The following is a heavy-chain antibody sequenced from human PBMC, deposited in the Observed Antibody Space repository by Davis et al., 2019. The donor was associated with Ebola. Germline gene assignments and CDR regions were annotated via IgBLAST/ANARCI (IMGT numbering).Heavy chain of an antibody. CDR2: INPSGGST. CDR1: GYTFTSYY. J-gene: IGHJ5*02. CDR3: ARPYCSSTSCYSNWFDP. V-gene: IGHV1-46*01. D-gene: IGHD2-2*01. Sequence: ASVKVSCKASGYTFTSYYMHWVRQAPGQGLEWMGIINPSGGSTSYAQKFQGRVTMTRDTSTSTVYMELSSLRSEDTAVYYCARPYCSSTSCYSNWFDPWGQGTLVTVSS.